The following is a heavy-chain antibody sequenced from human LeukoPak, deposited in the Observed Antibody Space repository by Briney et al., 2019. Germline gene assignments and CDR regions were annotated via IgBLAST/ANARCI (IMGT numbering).Heavy chain of an antibody. J-gene: IGHJ4*02. CDR2: ISGSGGST. CDR1: GFTFSSYA. Sequence: GGSLRLSCAASGFTFSSYAMSWVRQAPGKGLEWVSAISGSGGSTYYADSVKGRFTISRDNSKNTLYLQMNSLRAEDTAVYYCAKDRAQYYYGSGSYYDYWGQGTLVTVSS. V-gene: IGHV3-23*01. CDR3: AKDRAQYYYGSGSYYDY. D-gene: IGHD3-10*01.